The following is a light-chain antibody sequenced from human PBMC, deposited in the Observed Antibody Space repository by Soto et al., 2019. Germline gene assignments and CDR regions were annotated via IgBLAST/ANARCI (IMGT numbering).Light chain of an antibody. CDR3: HQYGSSPRT. V-gene: IGKV3-20*01. J-gene: IGKJ1*01. CDR2: DAS. Sequence: EIVLTQSPGTLSLSPGERATLSCRASQNVSRNFLAWYQQKRGQAPRLLIYDASSRASGIPDRFSGSGSATDFTVTISRLEAEDFAGYYCHQYGSSPRTFGQGTRVDIK. CDR1: QNVSRNF.